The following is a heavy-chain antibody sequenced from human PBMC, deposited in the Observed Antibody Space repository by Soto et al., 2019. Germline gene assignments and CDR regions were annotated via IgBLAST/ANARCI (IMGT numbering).Heavy chain of an antibody. CDR3: ARGQRTIVLRFLEWSSPYYFDY. J-gene: IGHJ4*02. D-gene: IGHD3-3*01. CDR2: IYYSGST. V-gene: IGHV4-59*01. Sequence: SETLSLTCTVSGGSISSYYWSWIRQPPGKGLEWIGYIYYSGSTNYNPSLKSRVTISVDTSKNQFSLKLSSVTAADTAVYYCARGQRTIVLRFLEWSSPYYFDYWGQGTLVTVS. CDR1: GGSISSYY.